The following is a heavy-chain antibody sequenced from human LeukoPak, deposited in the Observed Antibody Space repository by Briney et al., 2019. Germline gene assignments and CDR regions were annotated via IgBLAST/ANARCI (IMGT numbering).Heavy chain of an antibody. CDR3: AGGGFLEWLSYYFDY. V-gene: IGHV1-2*02. Sequence: ASVKVSCKASGYTFTGYYMHWLRQAPGQGLEWMGWISANSGSTNYNTKFQGRVTMTRATSISTAYMELSRLRSDDTAVYYCAGGGFLEWLSYYFDYWGQGTPVTVSS. J-gene: IGHJ4*02. D-gene: IGHD3-3*01. CDR1: GYTFTGYY. CDR2: ISANSGST.